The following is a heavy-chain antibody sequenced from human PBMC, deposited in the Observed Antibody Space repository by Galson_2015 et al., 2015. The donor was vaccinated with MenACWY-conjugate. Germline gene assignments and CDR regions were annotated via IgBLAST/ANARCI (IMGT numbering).Heavy chain of an antibody. D-gene: IGHD5-12*01. V-gene: IGHV3-11*06. CDR1: GFTFSDYY. CDR2: ISSGHIYS. J-gene: IGHJ4*02. CDR3: ARTPRSYSGYTFEK. Sequence: SLRLSCAASGFTFSDYYMSWIRQAPGKGLEWVAYISSGHIYSNHADSVKGRFTISRDNAKNSLFLQMNSLRAEDTAVYFCARTPRSYSGYTFEKWSQGTLVTVSS.